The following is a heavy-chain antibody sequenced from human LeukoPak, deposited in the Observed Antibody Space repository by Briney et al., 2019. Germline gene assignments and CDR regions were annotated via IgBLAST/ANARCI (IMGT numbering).Heavy chain of an antibody. V-gene: IGHV3-23*01. CDR1: GFSFSSYA. D-gene: IGHD2-8*01. Sequence: GGSLRLSCAPSGFSFSSYAMSWVRQAPGKGLDWVSTISSSGGDTFYADSVKGRFTISRDNSKNTLYLQMNSLGAEDTAVYYCAKAPPYTKYFESWGQGTLVTVSS. J-gene: IGHJ4*02. CDR2: ISSSGGDT. CDR3: AKAPPYTKYFES.